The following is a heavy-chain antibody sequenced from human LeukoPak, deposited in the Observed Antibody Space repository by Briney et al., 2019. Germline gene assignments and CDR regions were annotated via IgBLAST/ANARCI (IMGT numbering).Heavy chain of an antibody. Sequence: GGSLRLSCAASGFTFDDYAMRWVRQAPGKGLEWVSGISWNSGSIGYAASVKGRFTISRDNAKNSLYLQMNSLSTEDTALYYCAKGLSSGWYLGPYYFDYWGQGTLVTVSS. CDR3: AKGLSSGWYLGPYYFDY. D-gene: IGHD6-19*01. CDR1: GFTFDDYA. J-gene: IGHJ4*02. V-gene: IGHV3-9*01. CDR2: ISWNSGSI.